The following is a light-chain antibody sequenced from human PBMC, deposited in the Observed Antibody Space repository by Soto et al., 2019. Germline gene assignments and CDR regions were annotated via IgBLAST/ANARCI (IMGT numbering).Light chain of an antibody. CDR2: GAS. CDR1: QSVSIN. J-gene: IGKJ1*01. CDR3: QQYNDWPRT. V-gene: IGKV3-15*01. Sequence: EIVMTQSPATLSVSPGQRATLSCRASQSVSINLAWFQQRPGQAPRLLTHGASTRATGIPARFSGSGSGTEFTLTISSLQPEDLAVYYCQQYNDWPRTFGQGTKVDIK.